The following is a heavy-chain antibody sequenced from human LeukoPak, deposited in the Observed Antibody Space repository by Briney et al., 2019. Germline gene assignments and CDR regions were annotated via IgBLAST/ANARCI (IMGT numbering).Heavy chain of an antibody. J-gene: IGHJ4*02. CDR2: IYADGDS. CDR1: GVSFNDYY. V-gene: IGHV4-4*07. Sequence: PSETLSLTCAVSGVSFNDYYWSWIRQPAGKGLEWIGRIYADGDSTYNPSLKSRVTISVDTSKNQLSLRLTSMTAADTAVYYCARGYYYRTWGQGTLVTVSS. CDR3: ARGYYYRT. D-gene: IGHD3-10*01.